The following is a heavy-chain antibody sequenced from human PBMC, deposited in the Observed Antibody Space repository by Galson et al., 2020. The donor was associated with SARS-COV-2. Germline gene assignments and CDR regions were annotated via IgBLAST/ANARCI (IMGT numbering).Heavy chain of an antibody. CDR1: VASISDRYYY. Sequence: SETLSLTCSVSVASISDRYYYWAWIRQSPGMPLEWIGSLSYTGHMYYNPSLKSRVTISADTTNDQFSLTVTSVTAADMAVYYCARLGPLVIVPAAITYHYYYGLDVWGQGTTVIVSS. D-gene: IGHD2-2*02. V-gene: IGHV4-39*01. CDR3: ARLGPLVIVPAAITYHYYYGLDV. CDR2: LSYTGHM. J-gene: IGHJ6*02.